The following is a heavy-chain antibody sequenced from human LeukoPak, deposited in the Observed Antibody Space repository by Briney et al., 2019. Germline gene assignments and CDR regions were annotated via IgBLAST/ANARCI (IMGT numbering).Heavy chain of an antibody. V-gene: IGHV3-48*03. Sequence: QTGGSLRLSCAASGFIFSSYEMNWVRQAPGKGLEWVSYISSTGSTISYADSVKGRRFTISRDNAKNSLYLQMNSLRAEDTAIYYCARAHLDTAIINFFDYWGQGALVTVSS. D-gene: IGHD5-18*01. CDR3: ARAHLDTAIINFFDY. CDR1: GFIFSSYE. CDR2: ISSTGSTI. J-gene: IGHJ4*02.